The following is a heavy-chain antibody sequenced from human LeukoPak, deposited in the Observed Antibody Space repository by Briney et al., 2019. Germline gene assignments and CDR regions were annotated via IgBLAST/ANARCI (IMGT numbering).Heavy chain of an antibody. D-gene: IGHD5-18*01. CDR3: AREKFGYSYGPEADY. CDR2: INPNSGGT. Sequence: ASVKVSCKASGYTFTGYYMHWVRQAPGQGLEWMGWINPNSGGTNYAQKFQGRVTMTRDQSISTAYMELSRLRSDDTAVYYCAREKFGYSYGPEADYWGQGTLVTVSS. J-gene: IGHJ4*02. CDR1: GYTFTGYY. V-gene: IGHV1-2*02.